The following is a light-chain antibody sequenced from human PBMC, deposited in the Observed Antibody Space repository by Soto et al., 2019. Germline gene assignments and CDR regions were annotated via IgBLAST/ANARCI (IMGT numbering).Light chain of an antibody. CDR1: QSVSSSY. J-gene: IGKJ3*01. CDR3: QQYGSSPRFT. CDR2: GAS. Sequence: EIVLTQSPGTLSLSPGERATLSCRASQSVSSSYLAWYQQKPGQSPRLLIYGASSRATGIPERFRGSGSGADFTLTISRLEPEDFAVYYCQQYGSSPRFTFGPGTRVDIK. V-gene: IGKV3-20*01.